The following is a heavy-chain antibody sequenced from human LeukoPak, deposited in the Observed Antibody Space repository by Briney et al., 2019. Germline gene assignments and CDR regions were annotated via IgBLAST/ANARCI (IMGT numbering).Heavy chain of an antibody. D-gene: IGHD2-21*01. Sequence: PGRSLRLSCAASGFTFSSYGMHWVRQAPGKGLEWVAVIWYDGSDKYYADSVKGRFTISRDNSKNTLYLQMNSLRAEDTAVYYCATRSVVAEYWGQGTLVTVSS. CDR3: ATRSVVAEY. CDR2: IWYDGSDK. V-gene: IGHV3-33*01. J-gene: IGHJ4*02. CDR1: GFTFSSYG.